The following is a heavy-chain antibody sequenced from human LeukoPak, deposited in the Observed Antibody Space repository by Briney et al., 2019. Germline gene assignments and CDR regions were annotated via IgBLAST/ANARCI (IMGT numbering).Heavy chain of an antibody. CDR1: GFTFDDYA. D-gene: IGHD1-26*01. V-gene: IGHV3-9*03. J-gene: IGHJ4*02. CDR2: ISWNSGSI. Sequence: GGSLRLSXAASGFTFDDYAMHWVRQAPGKGLEWVSGISWNSGSIGYADSVKGRFTISRDNAKNSLYLQMNSLRAEDMALYYCAKGEWELLGGFDYWGQGTLVTVSS. CDR3: AKGEWELLGGFDY.